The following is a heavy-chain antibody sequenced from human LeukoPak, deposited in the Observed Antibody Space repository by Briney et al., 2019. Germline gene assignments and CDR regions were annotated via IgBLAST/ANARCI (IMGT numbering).Heavy chain of an antibody. Sequence: SETLSLTCTVSGGSISSGGYYWSWIRQHPGKGLEWIGYIYYSGSTYYNPSLKSRVTISVDTSKNQFSLKLSSVTAADTAVYYCARGRVVVVAATSYGMDVWGQGTTVTGSS. CDR1: GGSISSGGYY. V-gene: IGHV4-31*03. CDR2: IYYSGST. J-gene: IGHJ6*02. CDR3: ARGRVVVVAATSYGMDV. D-gene: IGHD2-15*01.